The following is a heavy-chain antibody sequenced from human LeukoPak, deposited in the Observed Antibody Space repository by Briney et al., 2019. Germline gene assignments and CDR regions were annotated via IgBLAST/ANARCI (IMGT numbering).Heavy chain of an antibody. J-gene: IGHJ4*02. CDR1: GGSIGSGDSY. Sequence: SQTLSLTCTVSGGSIGSGDSYWSWIRQPPGKGLEYIGYIFYNGNTYYNPSLKSRVTISVDTSKNQLSLKPIPVTASDTALYYVAREYYHQSRVHYYLDYAGQGTLVTVSS. D-gene: IGHD3-22*01. CDR3: AREYYHQSRVHYYLDY. CDR2: IFYNGNT. V-gene: IGHV4-30-4*01.